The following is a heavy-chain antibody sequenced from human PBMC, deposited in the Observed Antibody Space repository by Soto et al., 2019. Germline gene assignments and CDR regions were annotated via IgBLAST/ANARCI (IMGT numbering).Heavy chain of an antibody. CDR3: AKGRGSSVGSFDH. CDR2: ISSSGGST. Sequence: EVPVLESGGGLVQRGGSLRLSCAAAGITFSSFAMGWVRQTPGKGLEWVSGISSSGGSTYYADSVKGRFIISRDNSKSTLHLQMNSLRAEDTAIYYCAKGRGSSVGSFDHWGQGTLVTVSS. D-gene: IGHD6-19*01. J-gene: IGHJ4*02. CDR1: GITFSSFA. V-gene: IGHV3-23*01.